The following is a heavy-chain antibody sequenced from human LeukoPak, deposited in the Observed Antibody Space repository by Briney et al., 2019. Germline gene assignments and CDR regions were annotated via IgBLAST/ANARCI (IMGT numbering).Heavy chain of an antibody. CDR1: GYTFTGHY. CDR2: INPNSGDT. CDR3: AREPRGSIAVRRIFEY. D-gene: IGHD6-6*01. V-gene: IGHV1-2*02. J-gene: IGHJ4*02. Sequence: ASVKVSCKASGYTFTGHYMHWVRPAPGQGLEWMGWINPNSGDTNYAQKFQGRVTMTRDTSISTAYMEVSRLRSDDTAVYYCAREPRGSIAVRRIFEYWGQGTLVTVSS.